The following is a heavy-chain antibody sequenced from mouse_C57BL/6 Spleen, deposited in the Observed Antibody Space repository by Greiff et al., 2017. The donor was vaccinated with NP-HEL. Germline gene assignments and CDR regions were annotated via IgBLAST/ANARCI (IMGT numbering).Heavy chain of an antibody. V-gene: IGHV14-3*01. D-gene: IGHD4-1*01. CDR3: ARLGFDY. Sequence: VQLQQSVAELVRPGASVKLSCTASGFNIQNTYMHWVKQRPEQGLEWIGRIDPANGNTKYAPKFQGKATITADTSSNTAYLQLSSLTSEDTAIYYCARLGFDYWGQGTTLTVSS. J-gene: IGHJ2*01. CDR1: GFNIQNTY. CDR2: IDPANGNT.